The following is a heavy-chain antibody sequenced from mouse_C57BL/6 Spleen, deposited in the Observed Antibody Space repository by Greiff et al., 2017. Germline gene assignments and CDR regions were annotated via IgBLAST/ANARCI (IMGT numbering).Heavy chain of an antibody. V-gene: IGHV3-6*01. D-gene: IGHD1-1*01. Sequence: DVKLVESGPGLVKPSQSLSLTCSVTGYSITSGYYWNWIRQFPGNKLEWMGYISYDGSNNYNPSLKNRISITRDTSKNQFFLKLNSVTTEDTATYYCARDFYYYGSPWYFDVWGTGTTVTVSS. J-gene: IGHJ1*03. CDR1: GYSITSGYY. CDR3: ARDFYYYGSPWYFDV. CDR2: ISYDGSN.